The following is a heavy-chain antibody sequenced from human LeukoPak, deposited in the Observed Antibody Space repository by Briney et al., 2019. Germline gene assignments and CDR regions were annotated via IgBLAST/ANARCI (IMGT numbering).Heavy chain of an antibody. CDR2: INHSGST. J-gene: IGHJ4*02. CDR3: ARGAVAEGFDY. D-gene: IGHD6-19*01. CDR1: AGSFSGYY. Sequence: SETLSLTCAVYAGSFSGYYWSWIRQPPGKGLEWIGEINHSGSTNYNPSLKSRVTISVDTSKNQFSLKLSSVTAADTAVYYCARGAVAEGFDYWGQGTLVTVSS. V-gene: IGHV4-34*01.